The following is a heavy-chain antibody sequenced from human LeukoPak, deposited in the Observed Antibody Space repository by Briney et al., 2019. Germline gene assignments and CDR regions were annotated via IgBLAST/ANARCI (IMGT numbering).Heavy chain of an antibody. CDR3: ARGYRYLGY. CDR1: GGSFSGYY. CDR2: INHSGST. J-gene: IGHJ4*02. V-gene: IGHV4-34*01. Sequence: SETLSLTCAVYGGSFSGYYWSWIRQPPGEGLEWIGEINHSGSTNYNPSLKSRVTISVDTSKDQFSLKLSSVTAADTAVYYCARGYRYLGYWGQGTLVTVSS. D-gene: IGHD2-2*02.